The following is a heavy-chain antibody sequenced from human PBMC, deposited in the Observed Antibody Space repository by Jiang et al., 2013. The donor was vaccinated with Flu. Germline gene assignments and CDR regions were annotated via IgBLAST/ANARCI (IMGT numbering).Heavy chain of an antibody. CDR3: ASPGSLGDY. Sequence: RLSCAASGFTFSSYAMHWVRQAPGKGLEWVAVISYDGSNKYYADSVKGRFTISRDNSKNTLYLQMNSLRAEDTAVYYCASPGSLGDYWGQGTLVTVSS. D-gene: IGHD3-10*01. CDR2: ISYDGSNK. J-gene: IGHJ4*02. CDR1: GFTFSSYA. V-gene: IGHV3-30-3*01.